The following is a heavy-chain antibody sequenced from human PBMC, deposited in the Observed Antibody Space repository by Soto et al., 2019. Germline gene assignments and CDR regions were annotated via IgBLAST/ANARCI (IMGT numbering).Heavy chain of an antibody. CDR2: ISWNSGSI. J-gene: IGHJ5*02. Sequence: GGSLRLSCAASGFTFDDYAMHWVRQAPGKGLEWVSGISWNSGSIGYADSVKGRFTISRDNAKNSLYLQMNSLRAEDTALYYCAKGRWYQLLSGSWFDPWGQGTLVTVSS. CDR3: AKGRWYQLLSGSWFDP. V-gene: IGHV3-9*01. CDR1: GFTFDDYA. D-gene: IGHD2-2*01.